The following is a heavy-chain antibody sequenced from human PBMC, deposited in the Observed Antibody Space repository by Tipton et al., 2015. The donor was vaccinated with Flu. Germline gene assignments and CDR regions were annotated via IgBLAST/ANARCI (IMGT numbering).Heavy chain of an antibody. Sequence: LSLSCTVSGGSISRSNYYWAWIRQPPGKGLEWIGNIYYSGSTYYNSFLKSRVTISVDTSKNQFSLRLRSVTAADTAVYYCAQIVTIPAGEGDYYYGMNIWGPGTTVTVSS. J-gene: IGHJ6*02. CDR1: GGSISRSNYY. V-gene: IGHV4-39*01. CDR2: IYYSGST. D-gene: IGHD2-2*01. CDR3: AQIVTIPAGEGDYYYGMNI.